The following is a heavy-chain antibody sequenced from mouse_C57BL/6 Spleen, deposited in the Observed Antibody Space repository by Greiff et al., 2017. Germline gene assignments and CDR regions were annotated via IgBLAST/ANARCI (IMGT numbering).Heavy chain of an antibody. J-gene: IGHJ2*01. CDR2: IYPRSGNT. CDR1: GYTFTSYG. V-gene: IGHV1-81*01. Sequence: VQLQQSGAELARPGASVKLSCKASGYTFTSYGISWVKQRTGQGLEWIGEIYPRSGNTYYNEKFKGKATLTADKSSSTACMELRSLTSEDSAVHFCARGTTVVPFGYWGQGTTLTVSS. CDR3: ARGTTVVPFGY. D-gene: IGHD1-1*01.